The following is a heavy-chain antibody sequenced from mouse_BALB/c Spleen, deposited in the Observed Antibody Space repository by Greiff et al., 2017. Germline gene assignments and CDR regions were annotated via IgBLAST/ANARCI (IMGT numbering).Heavy chain of an antibody. V-gene: IGHV1S132*01. Sequence: VQLQQSGAELVKPGASVKLSCKTSGYTFTSYWIQWVKQRPGQGLGWIGEIFPGTGTTYYNEKFKGKATLTIDTSSSTAYMQLSSLTSEDSAIYYCARLYDGSSRDAMDYWGQGTSVTVSS. J-gene: IGHJ4*01. CDR3: ARLYDGSSRDAMDY. CDR2: IFPGTGTT. D-gene: IGHD2-3*01. CDR1: GYTFTSYW.